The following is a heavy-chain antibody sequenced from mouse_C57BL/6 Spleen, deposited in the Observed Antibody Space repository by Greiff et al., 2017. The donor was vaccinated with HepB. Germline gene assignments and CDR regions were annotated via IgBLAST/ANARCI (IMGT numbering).Heavy chain of an antibody. V-gene: IGHV1-80*01. CDR1: GYAFSSYW. J-gene: IGHJ4*01. CDR3: ARTKGTVVARMDY. D-gene: IGHD1-1*01. Sequence: QVQLKESGAELVKPGASVKISCKASGYAFSSYWMNWVKQRPGKGLEWIGQIYPGDGDTNYNGKFKGKATLTADKSSSTAYMQLSSLTSEDSAVYFCARTKGTVVARMDYWGQGTSVTVSS. CDR2: IYPGDGDT.